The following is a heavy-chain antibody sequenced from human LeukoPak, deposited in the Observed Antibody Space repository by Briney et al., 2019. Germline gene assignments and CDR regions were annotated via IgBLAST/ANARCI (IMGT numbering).Heavy chain of an antibody. CDR2: ISDSGSII. J-gene: IGHJ4*02. CDR1: GFAFSSQA. Sequence: GGSLRLSCAASGFAFSSQAMGWVRQAPGKGLEWVSVISDSGSIIYYADSVKGRFTISRDNSKNTLFLQMNSLRADDTAVYHCAKGARRTSGWYFFDYWGQGTLVTVSS. CDR3: AKGARRTSGWYFFDY. V-gene: IGHV3-23*01. D-gene: IGHD6-19*01.